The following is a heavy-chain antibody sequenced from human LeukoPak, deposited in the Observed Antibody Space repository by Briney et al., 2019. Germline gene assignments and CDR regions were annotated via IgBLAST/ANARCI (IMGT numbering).Heavy chain of an antibody. D-gene: IGHD6-13*01. J-gene: IGHJ4*02. Sequence: SETLSLTCTVSGGSISNGDHYWSWIRQHPGKGLEWIGYIYCSGSTYYNPSPKSRVTMSVDTSKNQFSLKLSSVTAADTAVYYCARVRRWGSSWYGPVDYWGQGTLVTVSS. V-gene: IGHV4-31*03. CDR2: IYCSGST. CDR1: GGSISNGDHY. CDR3: ARVRRWGSSWYGPVDY.